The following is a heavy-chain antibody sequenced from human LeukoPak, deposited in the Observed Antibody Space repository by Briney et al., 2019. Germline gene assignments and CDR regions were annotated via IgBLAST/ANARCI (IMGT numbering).Heavy chain of an antibody. V-gene: IGHV4-59*01. J-gene: IGHJ4*02. D-gene: IGHD6-19*01. CDR3: ARGDKQWLVPFDY. CDR1: GGSISSYY. Sequence: SETLSLTCTVSGGSISSYYWSWIRQPPGEGLEWIGYIYYSGSTNYNPSLKSRVTISVDTSKNQFSLKLSSVTAADTAVYYCARGDKQWLVPFDYWGQGTLVTVSS. CDR2: IYYSGST.